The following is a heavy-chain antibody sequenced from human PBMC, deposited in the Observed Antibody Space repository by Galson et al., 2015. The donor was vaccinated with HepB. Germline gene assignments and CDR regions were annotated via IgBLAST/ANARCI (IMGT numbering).Heavy chain of an antibody. CDR2: IIPLLDVT. J-gene: IGHJ4*02. V-gene: IGHV1-69*04. CDR1: GGVFSDYT. D-gene: IGHD6-19*01. CDR3: ARELVATVAGRFDY. Sequence: SVKVSCKASGGVFSDYTFSWVRQAPGQGLKWMGRIIPLLDVTHYAEDFRNRVTFTADKSTDTLYMELTNLRSDDTAVYYCARELVATVAGRFDYWGQGTLVTVSS.